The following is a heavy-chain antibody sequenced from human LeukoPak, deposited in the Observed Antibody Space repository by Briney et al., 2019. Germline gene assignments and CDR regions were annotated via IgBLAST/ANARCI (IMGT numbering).Heavy chain of an antibody. V-gene: IGHV4-38-2*01. J-gene: IGHJ4*02. D-gene: IGHD6-6*01. CDR3: ARPLYSSSSGFDY. CDR2: IYHSGST. Sequence: PSETLSLTCAVSGYSISSGYYWGWIRQPPGKGLEWIGSIYHSGSTSYNPSLKSRVTISVATSKNQFSLKLSSVTAADTAVYYCARPLYSSSSGFDYWGQGTLVTVSS. CDR1: GYSISSGYY.